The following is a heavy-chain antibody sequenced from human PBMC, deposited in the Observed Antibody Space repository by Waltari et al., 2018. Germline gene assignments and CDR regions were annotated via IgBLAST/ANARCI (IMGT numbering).Heavy chain of an antibody. Sequence: QVQLVQSGAEVKKPGASVKVSCKASGYTFTSYAMHLVRPAPGQRLEWMGWINAGNGNTKYAQKFQGRVTITRDTSASTAYMELSSLRSEDTAVYYCARARIVVVPAASPLGWFDPWGQGTLVTVSS. V-gene: IGHV1-3*01. CDR3: ARARIVVVPAASPLGWFDP. CDR1: GYTFTSYA. J-gene: IGHJ5*02. CDR2: INAGNGNT. D-gene: IGHD2-2*01.